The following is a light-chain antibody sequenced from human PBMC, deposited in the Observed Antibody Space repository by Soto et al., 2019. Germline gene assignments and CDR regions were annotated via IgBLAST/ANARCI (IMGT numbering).Light chain of an antibody. CDR2: DAS. CDR1: QSISSW. J-gene: IGKJ1*01. V-gene: IGKV1-5*01. CDR3: EQYDSYYLT. Sequence: DIQMTQSPSTLSASIGDRVTITCRASQSISSWLAWYQQKPGKAPKLLIYDASKFESAVPSRFSGSGSGTEFSGAFSSLQTDDFAAYFCEQYDSYYLTFGQGTKVEIK.